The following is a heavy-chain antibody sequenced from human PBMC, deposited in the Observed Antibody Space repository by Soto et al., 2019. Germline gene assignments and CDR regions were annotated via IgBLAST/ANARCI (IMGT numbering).Heavy chain of an antibody. J-gene: IGHJ4*02. D-gene: IGHD3-10*01. V-gene: IGHV4-59*08. CDR2: IYYSGST. Sequence: SETLSLTCTVSGVSISSYYWSWIRQPPGKGLEWIGYIYYSGSTNYNPSLKSRVTISVDTSKNQFSLKLNSMTAADTAVYYCARHNYGSGSTYFGYWGQGTLVTVSS. CDR3: ARHNYGSGSTYFGY. CDR1: GVSISSYY.